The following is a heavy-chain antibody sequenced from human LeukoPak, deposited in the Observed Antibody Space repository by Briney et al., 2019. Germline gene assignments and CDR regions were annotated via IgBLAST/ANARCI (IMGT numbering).Heavy chain of an antibody. CDR3: ARVPRGVWFGELSLHNWFDP. CDR1: GYTFTAYY. CDR2: INPKSGDT. D-gene: IGHD3-10*01. Sequence: ASVKVSCKASGYTFTAYYMHWVRQAPGQGLEWMGRINPKSGDTNYAQKFQDRVTMTRDTSTSTAYMELRSLRSDDTAVYYCARVPRGVWFGELSLHNWFDPWGQGTLVTVSS. J-gene: IGHJ5*02. V-gene: IGHV1-2*06.